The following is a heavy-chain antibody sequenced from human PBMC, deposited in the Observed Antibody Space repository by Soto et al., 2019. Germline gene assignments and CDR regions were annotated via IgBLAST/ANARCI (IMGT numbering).Heavy chain of an antibody. CDR2: IKSKTDGGTT. J-gene: IGHJ5*02. D-gene: IGHD3-10*01. CDR3: TTPLGYGSGTYNWFDP. Sequence: EVPLVESGGGLVKPGGSLRLSCAASGFTFSNAWMNWVRQAPGKGLEWVGRIKSKTDGGTTDYAAPVKGRFTISRDDSKNTLYLQMNSLKTEDTAVYYCTTPLGYGSGTYNWFDPWGQGTLVTVSS. CDR1: GFTFSNAW. V-gene: IGHV3-15*07.